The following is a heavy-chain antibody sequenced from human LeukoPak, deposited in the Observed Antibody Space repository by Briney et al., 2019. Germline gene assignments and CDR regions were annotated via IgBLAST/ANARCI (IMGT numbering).Heavy chain of an antibody. D-gene: IGHD1-26*01. CDR3: ARVGGATEYYFDC. V-gene: IGHV1-69*05. CDR2: IIHIFGTA. CDR1: GGTFSSYA. Sequence: SVKLSCNASGGTFSSYAISWVRQPPGQGLEWMGRIIHIFGTANYAQKFQGRVTITTDESTSTAYIELSSLRSEDTAVYYCARVGGATEYYFDCWGQGTLVTVCS. J-gene: IGHJ4*02.